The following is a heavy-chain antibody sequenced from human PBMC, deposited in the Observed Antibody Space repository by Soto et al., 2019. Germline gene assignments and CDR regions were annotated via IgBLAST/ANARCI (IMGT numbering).Heavy chain of an antibody. CDR2: INAGNSKT. CDR3: ARERSMTGDSCYEY. Sequence: QVQLVQSGAEVKKPGASVKVSCKASVYSFSDYAMHWVRQAPGQRLEWMGWINAGNSKTKYSQKLQGRVTITRDTSANKVYMELGSLTSEDRAVYYCARERSMTGDSCYEYWGQGNLVTVSS. CDR1: VYSFSDYA. D-gene: IGHD2-15*01. V-gene: IGHV1-3*01. J-gene: IGHJ4*02.